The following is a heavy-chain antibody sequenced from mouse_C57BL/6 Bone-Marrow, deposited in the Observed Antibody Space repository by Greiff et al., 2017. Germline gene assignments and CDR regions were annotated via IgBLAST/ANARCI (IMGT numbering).Heavy chain of an antibody. J-gene: IGHJ2*01. V-gene: IGHV1-81*01. D-gene: IGHD2-4*01. CDR2: IYPRSGNT. CDR3: ARLEVDYDDFDY. Sequence: QVQLQQSGAELARPGASVKLSCKASGYTFTSYGISWVKQRTGQGLEWIGEIYPRSGNTYYNEKFKGKATLTADKSSSTAYMELRSLTSEDSAVYFCARLEVDYDDFDYWGQGTTLTVSS. CDR1: GYTFTSYG.